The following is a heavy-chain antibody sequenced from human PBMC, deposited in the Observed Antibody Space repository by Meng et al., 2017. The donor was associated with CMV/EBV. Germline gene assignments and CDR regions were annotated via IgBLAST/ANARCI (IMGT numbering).Heavy chain of an antibody. J-gene: IGHJ6*02. CDR2: ISYDGSNK. V-gene: IGHV3-30*03. Sequence: GESLKISCAASGFTFSNAWMSWVRQAPGKGLEWVAVISYDGSNKYYADSVKGRFTISRDNSKNTLYLQMNSLRAEDTAVYYCASDGMDVWGQGTTVTVSS. CDR3: ASDGMDV. CDR1: GFTFSNAW.